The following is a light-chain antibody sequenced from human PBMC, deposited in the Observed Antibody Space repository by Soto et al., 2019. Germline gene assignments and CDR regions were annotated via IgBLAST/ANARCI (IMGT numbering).Light chain of an antibody. CDR1: QSVSSY. CDR2: DAS. J-gene: IGKJ1*01. V-gene: IGKV3-11*01. CDR3: QQRSNWPWT. Sequence: EIVLTQSPATLSVSPGERATLSCRASQSVSSYLAWYQQKPGQAPRLLIYDASNRATGIPARFSGSGSGTDSTLTISSLEPEDFAVYYCQQRSNWPWTFGQGTKVDIK.